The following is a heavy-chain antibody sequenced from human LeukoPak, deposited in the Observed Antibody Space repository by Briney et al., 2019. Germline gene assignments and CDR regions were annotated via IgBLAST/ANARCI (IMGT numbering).Heavy chain of an antibody. D-gene: IGHD6-13*01. CDR2: VDPNSGGT. CDR1: GYTFTGYY. J-gene: IGHJ4*02. V-gene: IGHV1-2*02. Sequence: ASVKVSCKASGYTFTGYYMHWVRQAPGQGPEWMGWVDPNSGGTNYAQKFHGRVTMTRDTSISTAYMELSRLGSDDTAVYYCARITSSTWYTPYFDYWGQGTLVTVSS. CDR3: ARITSSTWYTPYFDY.